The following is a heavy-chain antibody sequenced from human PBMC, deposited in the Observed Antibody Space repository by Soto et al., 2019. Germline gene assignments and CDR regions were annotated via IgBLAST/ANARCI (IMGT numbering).Heavy chain of an antibody. D-gene: IGHD3-16*01. Sequence: QVRLVQSAAEVKKPGASVKVSCKASGYTFIRYGITWVRQAPGQGLEWMGWISAYNDYTNYAQKLQGRVTMTTDTSTSTVYMELRSLSSDDTAVYYCARGGYYDKVWGKMNYYGLDVWGQGTTVTVSS. CDR2: ISAYNDYT. V-gene: IGHV1-18*01. J-gene: IGHJ6*02. CDR3: ARGGYYDKVWGKMNYYGLDV. CDR1: GYTFIRYG.